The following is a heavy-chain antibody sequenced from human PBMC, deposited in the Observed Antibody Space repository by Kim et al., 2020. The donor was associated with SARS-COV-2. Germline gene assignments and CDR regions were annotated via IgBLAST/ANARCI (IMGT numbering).Heavy chain of an antibody. V-gene: IGHV1-46*01. J-gene: IGHJ3*02. CDR2: INPSGGST. D-gene: IGHD6-13*01. CDR1: GYTFTSYY. CDR3: ARDPAGDSSSWYELRAFDI. Sequence: ASVKVSCKASGYTFTSYYMHWVRQAPGQGLEWMGIINPSGGSTSYAQKFQGRVTMTRDTSTSTVYMELSSLRSEDTAVYYCARDPAGDSSSWYELRAFDIWGQGTMVTVSS.